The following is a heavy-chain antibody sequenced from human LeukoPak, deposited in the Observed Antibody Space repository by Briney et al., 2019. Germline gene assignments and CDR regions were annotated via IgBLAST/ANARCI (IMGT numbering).Heavy chain of an antibody. CDR2: IKGDGSRK. D-gene: IGHD3-22*01. CDR3: ARDANYHDGSNYYDVLDI. CDR1: GFTFTDYW. Sequence: GGSLRLSCAASGFTFTDYWMAWVRQVPGKGLEWVANIKGDGSRKYYLDSVKGRYTISRDNARNSVNLEMSSLRADDTAMYYCARDANYHDGSNYYDVLDIWDQGTMVTVSS. V-gene: IGHV3-7*01. J-gene: IGHJ3*02.